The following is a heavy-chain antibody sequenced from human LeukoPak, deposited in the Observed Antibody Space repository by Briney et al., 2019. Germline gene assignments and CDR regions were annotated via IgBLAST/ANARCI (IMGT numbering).Heavy chain of an antibody. Sequence: GGSLRLSCAASGFTFSRYWMHWVRQAPGKGLMWVSRISPDGSTTLYADSVKGRFTISRDNAKNTLYLQMNSLRAEDTAVYYCARVRMGVVTLWGQGTLVTVSS. J-gene: IGHJ4*02. CDR2: ISPDGSTT. CDR3: ARVRMGVVTL. V-gene: IGHV3-74*03. D-gene: IGHD2-21*02. CDR1: GFTFSRYW.